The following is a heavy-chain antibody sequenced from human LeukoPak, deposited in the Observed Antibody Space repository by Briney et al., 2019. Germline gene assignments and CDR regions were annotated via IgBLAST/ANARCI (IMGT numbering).Heavy chain of an antibody. CDR1: GGSISSGSYY. CDR2: IYTSGST. J-gene: IGHJ5*02. V-gene: IGHV4-61*02. Sequence: TSETLSLTCTVSGGSISSGSYYWSWIRQPAGKGLEWIGRIYTSGSTNYNPSLKSRVTISVDTSKNQFSLKLSSVTAADTAVYYCARGIAAAGTEGASWFDPWGQGTLVTVSS. CDR3: ARGIAAAGTEGASWFDP. D-gene: IGHD6-13*01.